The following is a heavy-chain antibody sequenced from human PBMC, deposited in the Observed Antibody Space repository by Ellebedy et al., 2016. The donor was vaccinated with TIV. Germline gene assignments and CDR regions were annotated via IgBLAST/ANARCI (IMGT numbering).Heavy chain of an antibody. J-gene: IGHJ4*02. CDR1: GFTFSTYG. Sequence: PGGSLRLSCAASGFTFSTYGMHRVRQAPGKGLEWVSGFVGSGAQKYADSVKGRFTISRDNSKNTLYLQMNSLRAEDTAVYYCARERGGYYDSSGTYFDYWGQGTLVTVSS. V-gene: IGHV3-NL1*01. CDR3: ARERGGYYDSSGTYFDY. D-gene: IGHD3-22*01. CDR2: FVGSGA.